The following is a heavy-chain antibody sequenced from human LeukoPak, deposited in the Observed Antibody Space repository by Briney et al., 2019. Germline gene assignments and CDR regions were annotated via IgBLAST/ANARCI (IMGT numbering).Heavy chain of an antibody. CDR1: GGSISDGGYS. J-gene: IGHJ4*02. Sequence: SETLSLTCAVSGGSISDGGYSWSWIRQPAGKGLEWIGRIYTSGSTNYNPSLKSRVTISVDTSKNQFSLKLSSVAAADTAVYYCARVVATIGGGFDYWGQGTLVTVSS. V-gene: IGHV4-61*02. CDR2: IYTSGST. D-gene: IGHD5-24*01. CDR3: ARVVATIGGGFDY.